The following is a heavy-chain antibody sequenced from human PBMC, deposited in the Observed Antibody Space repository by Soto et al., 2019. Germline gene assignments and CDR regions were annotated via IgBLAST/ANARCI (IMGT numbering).Heavy chain of an antibody. D-gene: IGHD6-19*01. CDR1: GGSFSGYY. CDR2: INHSGST. J-gene: IGHJ4*02. Sequence: ETLSLTCAVYGGSFSGYYWSWIRQPPGKGLEWIGEINHSGSTNYNPSLKSRVTISVDTSKNQFSLKLSSVTAADTAVYYCARGLRLDSSGGTNCYFDYWGQGTLVTVSS. CDR3: ARGLRLDSSGGTNCYFDY. V-gene: IGHV4-34*01.